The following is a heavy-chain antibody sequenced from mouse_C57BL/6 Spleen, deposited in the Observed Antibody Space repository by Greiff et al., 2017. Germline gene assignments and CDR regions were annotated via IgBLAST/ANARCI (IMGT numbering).Heavy chain of an antibody. CDR3: ARHNYSNSAWFAY. J-gene: IGHJ3*01. D-gene: IGHD2-5*01. V-gene: IGHV5-17*01. CDR2: ISSGSSTI. Sequence: EVKLMESGGGLVKPGGSLKLSCAASGFTFSDYGMHWVRQAPEKGLEWVAYISSGSSTIYYADTVKGRFTISRDNAKNTLFLQRTSLRSEDTAMYYCARHNYSNSAWFAYWGQGTLVTVSA. CDR1: GFTFSDYG.